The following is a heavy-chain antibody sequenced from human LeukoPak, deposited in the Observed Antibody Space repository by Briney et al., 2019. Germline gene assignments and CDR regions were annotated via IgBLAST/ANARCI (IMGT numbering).Heavy chain of an antibody. Sequence: GGSLRLSCAASGFTFSTYYMNWVRQAPGKGLEWVSAISGSLISTYYADSVRGRFTISRDNSKNTLYLQMNSLRAEDTAVYYCAKVMDYDILTASVDWGQGTLVTVSS. J-gene: IGHJ4*02. CDR3: AKVMDYDILTASVD. D-gene: IGHD3-9*01. CDR2: ISGSLIST. CDR1: GFTFSTYY. V-gene: IGHV3-23*01.